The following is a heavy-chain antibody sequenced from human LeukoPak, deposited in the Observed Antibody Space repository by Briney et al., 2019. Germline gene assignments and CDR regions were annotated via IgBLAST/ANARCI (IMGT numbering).Heavy chain of an antibody. CDR1: GGSISSYY. D-gene: IGHD2-2*01. J-gene: IGHJ3*02. CDR3: ARDGDIVVVPAANGAFDI. CDR2: IYTSGST. Sequence: SETLSLTCTVSGGSISSYYWSWIRQPAGKGLEWIGRIYTSGSTNYNPSLKSRVTMSVDTSKNQFSLKLSSVTAADTAVYYCARDGDIVVVPAANGAFDIWGQGTMVTVSS. V-gene: IGHV4-4*07.